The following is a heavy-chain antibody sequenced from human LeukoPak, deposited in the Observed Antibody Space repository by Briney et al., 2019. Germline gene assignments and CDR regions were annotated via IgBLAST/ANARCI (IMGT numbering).Heavy chain of an antibody. CDR2: IYYSGTT. CDR3: ARAEYSGYAVS. Sequence: SETLSLTCTVSGGSISRYYWSWIRQPPGKGLEWIGYIYYSGTTNYKPSLKSRVTISVDTSKNQISLKLTSVTAADTAVYYCARAEYSGYAVSWGQGTLVTVSS. V-gene: IGHV4-59*01. CDR1: GGSISRYY. J-gene: IGHJ4*02. D-gene: IGHD5-12*01.